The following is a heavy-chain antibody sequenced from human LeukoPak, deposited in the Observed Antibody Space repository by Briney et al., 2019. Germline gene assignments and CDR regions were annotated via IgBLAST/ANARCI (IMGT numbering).Heavy chain of an antibody. CDR2: IYYSGST. V-gene: IGHV4-59*01. CDR3: ARAYSSSRFYFDY. J-gene: IGHJ4*02. CDR1: GGSISSYY. Sequence: SETLSLTCTVSGGSISSYYWSWIRQPPGKGLEWIGYIYYSGSTNYNPSLKSRVTISVDTSKNQFSLKLSSVTAADTAVYYCARAYSSSRFYFDYWGQGTMVTVSS. D-gene: IGHD6-13*01.